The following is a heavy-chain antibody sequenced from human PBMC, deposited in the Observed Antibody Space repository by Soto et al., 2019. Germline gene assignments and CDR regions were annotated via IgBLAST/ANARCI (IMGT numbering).Heavy chain of an antibody. J-gene: IGHJ4*02. Sequence: SVKVSCKASGGTFSSYTISWVRQAPGQGLEWMGRIIPILGIANYAQKFQGRVTITADKSTSTAYMELSSLRSEDTAVYYCARHVQWLVTFDYWGQGTLVTVSS. CDR1: GGTFSSYT. CDR2: IIPILGIA. V-gene: IGHV1-69*02. D-gene: IGHD6-19*01. CDR3: ARHVQWLVTFDY.